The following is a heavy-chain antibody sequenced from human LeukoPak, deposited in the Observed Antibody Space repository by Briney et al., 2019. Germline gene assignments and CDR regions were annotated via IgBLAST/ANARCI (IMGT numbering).Heavy chain of an antibody. V-gene: IGHV3-30*02. Sequence: GGSLRLSCAASGLTFSSYGMHWVRQAPGKGLEWVAFIRYDGSNKYYADSVKGRFTISRDNSKNTLYLQMNSLRAEDTAVYYCVKEGYSYGPYYMDVWGKGTTVTVSS. CDR2: IRYDGSNK. CDR1: GLTFSSYG. J-gene: IGHJ6*03. D-gene: IGHD5-18*01. CDR3: VKEGYSYGPYYMDV.